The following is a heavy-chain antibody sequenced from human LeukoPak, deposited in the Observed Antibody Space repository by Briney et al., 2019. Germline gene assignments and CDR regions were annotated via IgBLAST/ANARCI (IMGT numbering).Heavy chain of an antibody. V-gene: IGHV3-21*01. CDR3: ARARYCSSTNCYEHDY. Sequence: GGSLRLSCAASGFTFSTYSMNWVRQAPGKGLEWVSSISSSGRYIYYADSVKGRFTISRGNAKNSLYLQVNSLRAEDTAVYYCARARYCSSTNCYEHDYWGQGTQVTVSS. D-gene: IGHD2-2*01. CDR1: GFTFSTYS. J-gene: IGHJ4*02. CDR2: ISSSGRYI.